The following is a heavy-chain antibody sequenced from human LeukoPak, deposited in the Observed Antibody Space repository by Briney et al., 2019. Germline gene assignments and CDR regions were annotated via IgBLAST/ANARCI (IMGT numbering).Heavy chain of an antibody. J-gene: IGHJ4*02. CDR1: GGSFSGYY. Sequence: SETLSLTCAVYGGSFSGYYWSWIRQPPGKGLEWIGEINHSGSTNYNPSLKSRVTISVDTSKNQFSLKLSSVTAADTAVYYRARRMTTSDYWGQGTLVTVSS. CDR2: INHSGST. D-gene: IGHD4-17*01. CDR3: ARRMTTSDY. V-gene: IGHV4-34*01.